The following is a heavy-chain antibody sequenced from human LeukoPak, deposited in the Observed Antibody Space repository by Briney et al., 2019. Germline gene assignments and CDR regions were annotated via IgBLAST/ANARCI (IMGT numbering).Heavy chain of an antibody. Sequence: SETLSLTCAVSGCSISSGYYWGWIRQPPGKGLEWIGNIYHSGSAYYNPSLKSRVTMSVDTSKNQFSLKLSSVTATDTAMYYCVRDIYNSDWTALDYWGQGTLVTVSS. J-gene: IGHJ4*02. V-gene: IGHV4-38-2*02. CDR2: IYHSGSA. CDR1: GCSISSGYY. D-gene: IGHD6-19*01. CDR3: VRDIYNSDWTALDY.